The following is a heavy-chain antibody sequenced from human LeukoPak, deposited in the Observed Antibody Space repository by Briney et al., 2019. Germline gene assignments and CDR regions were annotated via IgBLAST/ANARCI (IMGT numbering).Heavy chain of an antibody. CDR3: ARQPKGYCSSTSCKGGFDP. CDR2: IYTSGST. D-gene: IGHD2-2*01. Sequence: SETLSLTCTVSGGSISSYYWSWIRQPAGKGLEWIGRIYTSGSTNYNPSLKGRVTMSVDTSKNQFSLKLSSVTAADTAVYYCARQPKGYCSSTSCKGGFDPWGQGTLVTVSS. V-gene: IGHV4-4*07. CDR1: GGSISSYY. J-gene: IGHJ5*02.